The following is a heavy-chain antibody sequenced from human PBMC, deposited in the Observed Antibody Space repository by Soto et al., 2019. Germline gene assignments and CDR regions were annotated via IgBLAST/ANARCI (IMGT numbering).Heavy chain of an antibody. Sequence: AGGSLRLSCAASGFTFSSYGMHWVRQAPGKGLEWVAVISYDGSNKYYADSVKGRFTISRDNSKNTLYLQMNSLRAEDTAVYYCAKDLPDTVMMGVGMDVWGQGTTVTVSS. CDR1: GFTFSSYG. J-gene: IGHJ6*02. CDR3: AKDLPDTVMMGVGMDV. D-gene: IGHD5-18*01. CDR2: ISYDGSNK. V-gene: IGHV3-30*18.